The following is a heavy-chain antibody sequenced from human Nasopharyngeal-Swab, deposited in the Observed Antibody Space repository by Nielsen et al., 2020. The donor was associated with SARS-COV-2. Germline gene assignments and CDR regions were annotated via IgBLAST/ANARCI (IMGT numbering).Heavy chain of an antibody. CDR3: AKDILAVANLVYYGMDV. D-gene: IGHD6-19*01. J-gene: IGHJ6*02. CDR2: ISSSTI. Sequence: GGSLRLSCAASGFTFSDYYMNWVRQAPGKGLEWVSSISSSTIYYADSVKGRFTISRDNSKNSLYLQMNSLRTEDTALYYCAKDILAVANLVYYGMDVWGQGTTVTVSS. V-gene: IGHV3-69-1*01. CDR1: GFTFSDYY.